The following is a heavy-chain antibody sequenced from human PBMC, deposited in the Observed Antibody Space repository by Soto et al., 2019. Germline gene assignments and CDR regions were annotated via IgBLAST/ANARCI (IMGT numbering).Heavy chain of an antibody. J-gene: IGHJ4*02. CDR1: GGTFSSYA. V-gene: IGHV1-69*13. D-gene: IGHD6-6*01. Sequence: SVKVSCKASGGTFSSYAISWVRPAPGQGLEWMGGIIPIFGTANYAQKFQGRVTITADESTSTAYMELSSLRSEDTAVYYCASEGAARKRDFDYWGQGTLVTVSS. CDR2: IIPIFGTA. CDR3: ASEGAARKRDFDY.